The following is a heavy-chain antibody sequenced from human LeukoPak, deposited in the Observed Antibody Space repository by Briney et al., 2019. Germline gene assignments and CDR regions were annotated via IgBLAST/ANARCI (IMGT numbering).Heavy chain of an antibody. CDR3: AREGGRTIPAHYYYYYMDV. J-gene: IGHJ6*03. Sequence: GGSLRLSCIASGFTFSGDAMNWIRQVPGKGLEWVSAISGSGAHTFYADSVEGRFTVSRDNFNDTLYLQMNSLRAEDTAVYYCAREGGRTIPAHYYYYYMDVWGKGTTVTVSS. CDR1: GFTFSGDA. CDR2: ISGSGAHT. D-gene: IGHD3-3*01. V-gene: IGHV3-23*01.